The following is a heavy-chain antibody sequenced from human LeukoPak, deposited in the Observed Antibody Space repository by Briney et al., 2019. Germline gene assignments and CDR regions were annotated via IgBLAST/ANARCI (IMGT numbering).Heavy chain of an antibody. CDR3: AVAGQGYFQH. V-gene: IGHV3-73*01. J-gene: IGHJ1*01. CDR1: GFTFSGFA. CDR2: TRSKANSYAT. D-gene: IGHD6-19*01. Sequence: GGSLRLSCAASGFTFSGFAMHWVRRASGKGLAWVGRTRSKANSYATAYAASVKGRFTISRDDSKNTAYLQMNSLKTEDTAVYYCAVAGQGYFQHWGQGTLVTVSS.